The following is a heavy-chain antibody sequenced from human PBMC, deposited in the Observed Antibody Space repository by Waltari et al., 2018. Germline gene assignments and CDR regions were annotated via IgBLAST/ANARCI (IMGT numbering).Heavy chain of an antibody. V-gene: IGHV1-2*06. D-gene: IGHD1-26*01. CDR2: INPNSGGT. CDR1: GNPFTGYY. CDR3: ARDSVVGAKDAFDI. Sequence: QVQMVQSGAEVKKPGASAKGTCKASGNPFTGYYMHWVRQAPGQGLEWMGRINPNSGGTNYAQKFQGRVTMTRDTSISTAYMELSRLRSDDTAVYYCARDSVVGAKDAFDIWGQGTMVTVSS. J-gene: IGHJ3*02.